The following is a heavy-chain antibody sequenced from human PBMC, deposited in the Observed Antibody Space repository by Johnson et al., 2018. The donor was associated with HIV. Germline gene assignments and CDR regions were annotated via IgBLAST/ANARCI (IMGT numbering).Heavy chain of an antibody. J-gene: IGHJ3*02. V-gene: IGHV3-66*01. D-gene: IGHD2-15*01. CDR2: IYSGGST. Sequence: VQLVESGGGLVQTGGSLRLSCAASGFTVSSNYMSWVRQAPGKGLEWVSVIYSGGSTYYADSVMGRFTISRDSSKNTLYLQMNSLRAEDTALYYCARDRAIGGWSIDIWGQGTMVTVSS. CDR3: ARDRAIGGWSIDI. CDR1: GFTVSSNY.